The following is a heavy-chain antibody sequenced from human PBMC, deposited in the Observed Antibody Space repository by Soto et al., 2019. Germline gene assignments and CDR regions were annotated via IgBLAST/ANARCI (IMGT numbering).Heavy chain of an antibody. CDR3: SRRDSGGYYRYFGS. D-gene: IGHD2-21*02. V-gene: IGHV1-69*06. CDR2: TGSGTGPG. J-gene: IGHJ4*02. Sequence: QVQLVQSGAEVKKPGSSVKVSCKASGGTFSSNPISWVRQAPGQGLEWMGGTGSGTGPGNHAQKFQGRLTITADKSSSKAYMELSSLSSEDTAVYYCSRRDSGGYYRYFGSWGQGTLVTASS. CDR1: GGTFSSNP.